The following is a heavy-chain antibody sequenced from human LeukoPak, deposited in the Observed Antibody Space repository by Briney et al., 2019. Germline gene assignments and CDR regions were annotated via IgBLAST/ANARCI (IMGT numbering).Heavy chain of an antibody. CDR1: GGTFSSYA. V-gene: IGHV1-69*05. J-gene: IGHJ5*02. Sequence: GASVKVSCKASGGTFSSYAISWVRQAPGQGLEWMGGIIPIFGTANYAQKFQGRVTITTDESTSTAYMELSSLRSEDTAVYYCARDCSSTSCYPRGTYNWFDPWGQGTLVTVSS. CDR2: IIPIFGTA. CDR3: ARDCSSTSCYPRGTYNWFDP. D-gene: IGHD2-2*01.